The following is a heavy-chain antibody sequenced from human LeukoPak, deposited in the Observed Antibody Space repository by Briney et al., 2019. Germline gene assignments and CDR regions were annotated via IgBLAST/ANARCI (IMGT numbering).Heavy chain of an antibody. J-gene: IGHJ4*02. Sequence: SVKVSCKASGGTFSSYAISWVRQAPGQGLEWMGGIIPIFGTANYAQKFQGRVTITADESTSTAYMELSSLRSEDTAVYYCARDGIAATRGGYWGQGTLVTVSS. CDR3: ARDGIAATRGGY. V-gene: IGHV1-69*01. D-gene: IGHD6-25*01. CDR1: GGTFSSYA. CDR2: IIPIFGTA.